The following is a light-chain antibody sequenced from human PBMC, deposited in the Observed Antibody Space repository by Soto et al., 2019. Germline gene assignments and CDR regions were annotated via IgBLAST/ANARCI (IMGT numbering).Light chain of an antibody. V-gene: IGLV2-8*01. CDR2: EVS. CDR3: SSYAGSPIWV. CDR1: SSDVGGYNY. Sequence: QSALTQPPSASGSPGQSVTISCTGTSSDVGGYNYVSWYQQYPGKAPKLMIYEVSKRPSGVPDRFSGSKSGKTASLTVSGLQPEDEADYYCSSYAGSPIWVFGGGTKVTVL. J-gene: IGLJ3*02.